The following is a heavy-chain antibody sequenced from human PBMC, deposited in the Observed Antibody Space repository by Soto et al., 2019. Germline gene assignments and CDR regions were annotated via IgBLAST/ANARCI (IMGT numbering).Heavy chain of an antibody. CDR2: VNPILSMS. D-gene: IGHD3-10*01. CDR1: GDTFSFYT. CDR3: ATSYGSGYRAFDY. Sequence: QVQLVQSGAELKKPGSSVKVSCKASGDTFSFYTINWVRQAPGLGLEWMGRVNPILSMSNYAQKFQGRVTMTADKSTSTAYMELRSLRSEDTAFYYCATSYGSGYRAFDYWAQGALVTVSS. V-gene: IGHV1-69*02. J-gene: IGHJ4*02.